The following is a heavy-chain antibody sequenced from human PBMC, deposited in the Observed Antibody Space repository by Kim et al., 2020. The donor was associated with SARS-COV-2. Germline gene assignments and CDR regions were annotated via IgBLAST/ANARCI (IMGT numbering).Heavy chain of an antibody. Sequence: ASVKVSCKVSGYTLTELSMHWVRQAPGKGLEWMGGFDPEDGETIYAQKFQGRVTMTEDTSTDTAYMELSSLRSEDTAVYYCATDLSSRITMIADYYYGMDVWGQGTTVTVSS. CDR1: GYTLTELS. V-gene: IGHV1-24*01. J-gene: IGHJ6*02. D-gene: IGHD3-22*01. CDR2: FDPEDGET. CDR3: ATDLSSRITMIADYYYGMDV.